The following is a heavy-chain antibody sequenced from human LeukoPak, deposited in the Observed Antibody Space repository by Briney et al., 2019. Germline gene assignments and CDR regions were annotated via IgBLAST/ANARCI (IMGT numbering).Heavy chain of an antibody. D-gene: IGHD5-24*01. V-gene: IGHV1-46*01. CDR2: INPSGGST. CDR3: ARGKGRWGHGYNYYFDY. CDR1: GYTFTSYD. Sequence: ASVKVSCKASGYTFTSYDMHWVRQAPGQGLEWMGTINPSGGSTTYAQKFQGRVTMTTDTSTSTVYMELSSLRSGDTAMYYCARGKGRWGHGYNYYFDYWGQGTLVTVSS. J-gene: IGHJ4*02.